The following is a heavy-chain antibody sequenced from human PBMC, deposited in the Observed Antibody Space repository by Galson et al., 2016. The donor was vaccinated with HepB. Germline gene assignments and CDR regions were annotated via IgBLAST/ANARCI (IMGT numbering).Heavy chain of an antibody. V-gene: IGHV1-69*13. CDR2: IIPMFVKA. D-gene: IGHD3-10*01. CDR1: GGTFRNYA. CDR3: ARWAGFAKDLWSGPFDY. J-gene: IGHJ4*02. Sequence: SVKVSCKASGGTFRNYAISWVRQAPGQGLEWMGWIIPMFVKAKYAEKFQGRVTITADESTSTAYMELRSLRSEDTAVCYCARWAGFAKDLWSGPFDYWGQGTLVTVS.